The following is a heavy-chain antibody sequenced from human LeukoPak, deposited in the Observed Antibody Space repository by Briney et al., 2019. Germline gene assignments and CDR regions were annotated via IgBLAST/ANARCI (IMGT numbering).Heavy chain of an antibody. D-gene: IGHD5-18*01. V-gene: IGHV3-64*01. CDR3: ARRDNYGPFDY. Sequence: GGSLRLSCAASGFTFSNYAMHWVRQAPGKGLEYVSAISTYGGSTYYAHSVKGRFTISRDNSKNTLYLQMGSLRADDMAVYYCARRDNYGPFDYWGQGTLVTVSS. CDR1: GFTFSNYA. J-gene: IGHJ4*02. CDR2: ISTYGGST.